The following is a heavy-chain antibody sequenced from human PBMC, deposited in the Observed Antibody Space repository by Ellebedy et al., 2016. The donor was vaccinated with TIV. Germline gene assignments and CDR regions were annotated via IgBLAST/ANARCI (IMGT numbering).Heavy chain of an antibody. Sequence: GESLKISCAASGFTFSSYAMHWVRQAPGKGLEYVSAISSNGGSTYYADSVKGRFTISRDNSKNTLYLQMSSLRAEDTAVYYCVSLTLPNSSGYPFDYWGQGTLVTVSS. J-gene: IGHJ4*02. D-gene: IGHD3-22*01. V-gene: IGHV3-64D*06. CDR1: GFTFSSYA. CDR3: VSLTLPNSSGYPFDY. CDR2: ISSNGGST.